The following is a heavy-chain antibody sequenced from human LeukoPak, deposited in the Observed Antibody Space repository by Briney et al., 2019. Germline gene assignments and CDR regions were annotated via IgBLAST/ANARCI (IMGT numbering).Heavy chain of an antibody. CDR1: GYTFTSYA. CDR3: ATVWGVGATKDY. CDR2: INAGNGNT. D-gene: IGHD1-26*01. Sequence: ASVKVSCKASGYTFTSYAMHWVRQAPGQRLEWMGWINAGNGNTKYSQKFQGRVTMTEDTSTDTAYMELSSLRSEDTAVYYCATVWGVGATKDYWGQGTLVTVSS. V-gene: IGHV1-3*01. J-gene: IGHJ4*02.